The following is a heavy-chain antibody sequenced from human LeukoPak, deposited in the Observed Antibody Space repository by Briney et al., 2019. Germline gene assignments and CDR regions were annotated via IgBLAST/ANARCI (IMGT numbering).Heavy chain of an antibody. Sequence: GGSLRLSCVASGFNFSSFTMSWVRQAPGKGLEWVSAITSSGSTDYTYCADSVKGRFTISRDNSKNTLYLEMNSLRAEDTAVYYCAKPPHGSGWYTDNWFDPWGQGTRVTVSS. J-gene: IGHJ5*02. CDR1: GFNFSSFT. CDR2: ITSSGSTDYT. D-gene: IGHD6-19*01. CDR3: AKPPHGSGWYTDNWFDP. V-gene: IGHV3-23*05.